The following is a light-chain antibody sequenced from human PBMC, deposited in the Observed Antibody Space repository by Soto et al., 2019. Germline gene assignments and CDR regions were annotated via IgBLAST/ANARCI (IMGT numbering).Light chain of an antibody. Sequence: EIVMTQSPATLSVSPGERATLSCRASQSVNIYLAWYQQKPGQAPRLLIYDAYNRATGIPPRFSGSGSGTDFTLTISSLEPEDSAVYYCQQRHMWPITFGQGTRLEIK. CDR2: DAY. V-gene: IGKV3-11*01. CDR3: QQRHMWPIT. J-gene: IGKJ5*01. CDR1: QSVNIY.